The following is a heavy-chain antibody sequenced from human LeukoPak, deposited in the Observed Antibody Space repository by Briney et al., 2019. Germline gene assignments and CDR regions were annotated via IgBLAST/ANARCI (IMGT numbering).Heavy chain of an antibody. CDR1: GYTFSSYA. D-gene: IGHD3-9*01. CDR3: AREGLRYFDWLLTEEHYYMDV. CDR2: ISSSGISI. V-gene: IGHV3-48*03. J-gene: IGHJ6*03. Sequence: GGSLRLSCAASGYTFSSYAMSWVRQAPGKGLEWVSYISSSGISIYYADSVKGRFTMSRDNAKNSLYLQMNSLRAEDTAVYYCAREGLRYFDWLLTEEHYYMDVWGKGTTVTISS.